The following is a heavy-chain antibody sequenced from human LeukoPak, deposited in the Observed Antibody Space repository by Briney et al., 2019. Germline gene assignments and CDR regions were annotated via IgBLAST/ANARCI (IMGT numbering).Heavy chain of an antibody. CDR2: IYYSGST. D-gene: IGHD1-26*01. V-gene: IGHV4-59*01. Sequence: SETLSLTCTVSGDSISTYYWSWIRQPPGKGLEWIGYIYYSGSTNYNPSLKSRVTISVDTSKNQFSLKLISVTAANTAVYYCARDDSGSYHQLGVWGQGTTVTVSS. CDR1: GDSISTYY. J-gene: IGHJ6*02. CDR3: ARDDSGSYHQLGV.